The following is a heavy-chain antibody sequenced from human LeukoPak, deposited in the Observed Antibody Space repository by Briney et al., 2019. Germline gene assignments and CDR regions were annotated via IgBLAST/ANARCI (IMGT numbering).Heavy chain of an antibody. D-gene: IGHD2-2*01. CDR2: ISGSGGST. CDR1: GGSISSGGYY. Sequence: PSETLSLTCTVSGGSISSGGYYWSWVRQAPGKGLEWVSAISGSGGSTYYADSVKGRFTISRDNSKNTLYLQMNSLRAEDTAVYYCAKGGLGYCSSTSCYADYWGQGTLVTVSS. V-gene: IGHV3-23*01. CDR3: AKGGLGYCSSTSCYADY. J-gene: IGHJ4*02.